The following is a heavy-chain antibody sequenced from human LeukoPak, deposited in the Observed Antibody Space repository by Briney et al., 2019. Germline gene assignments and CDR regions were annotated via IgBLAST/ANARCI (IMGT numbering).Heavy chain of an antibody. CDR2: MNRDGSEV. CDR3: AKDLYCSSASCYRTGLDV. V-gene: IGHV3-7*05. CDR1: GYPFAPFW. J-gene: IGHJ6*02. Sequence: GGSLRLSCAASGYPFAPFWMTWVRQAPGKGPEFVATMNRDGSEVAYGNSVRGRFTISRDNAKNSLYLQMNSLRTEDTALYYCAKDLYCSSASCYRTGLDVWGQGTTVTVSS. D-gene: IGHD2-2*01.